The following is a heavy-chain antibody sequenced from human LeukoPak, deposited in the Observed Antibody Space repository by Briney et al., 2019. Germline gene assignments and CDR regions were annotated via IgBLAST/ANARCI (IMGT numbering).Heavy chain of an antibody. D-gene: IGHD6-19*01. J-gene: IGHJ2*01. CDR3: AREMDDSSGWWYFDL. CDR1: GFTFSSYD. CDR2: IGTAGDT. Sequence: GGSLRLSCAASGFTFSSYDMHWVRQATGKGLEWVSAIGTAGDTYYPGSVKGRFTISRENAKNSLYLQMNSLRAEDTAVYYCAREMDDSSGWWYFDLWGRGTLVTVSS. V-gene: IGHV3-13*01.